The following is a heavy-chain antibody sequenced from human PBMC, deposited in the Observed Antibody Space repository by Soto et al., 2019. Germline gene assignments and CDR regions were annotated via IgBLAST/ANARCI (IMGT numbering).Heavy chain of an antibody. CDR1: GFSFPSYA. CDR2: ISYDGANN. CDR3: ARASGFSATRGYLDF. J-gene: IGHJ4*02. D-gene: IGHD3-10*01. Sequence: QVQLVESGGGVDRPGGSLRLSCATSGFSFPSYAMHWVRQAPGKGLEWVAVISYDGANNHYADSVKDRFTISRDNSKNILYLRMNSLSDDDTAVYYCARASGFSATRGYLDFWGQGTLVTVSS. V-gene: IGHV3-30-3*01.